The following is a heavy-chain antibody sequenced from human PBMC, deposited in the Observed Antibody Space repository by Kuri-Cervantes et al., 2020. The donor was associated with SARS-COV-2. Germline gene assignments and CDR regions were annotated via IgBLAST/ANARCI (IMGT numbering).Heavy chain of an antibody. J-gene: IGHJ2*01. V-gene: IGHV1-69*06. Sequence: SVKVPCKASGGTFSSYAISWVRQAPGRGLEWMGGIIPIFGTANYAQKFQGRVTMTEDTSTDTAYMELSSLRSEDTAVYYCATVGLGRWYFDLWGRGTLVTVSS. CDR3: ATVGLGRWYFDL. CDR1: GGTFSSYA. CDR2: IIPIFGTA. D-gene: IGHD7-27*01.